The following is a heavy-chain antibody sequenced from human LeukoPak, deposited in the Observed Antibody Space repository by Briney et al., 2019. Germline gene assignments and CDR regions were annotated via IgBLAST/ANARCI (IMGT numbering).Heavy chain of an antibody. Sequence: GRSLRLSCAASGFTFSSYGMHWVRQAPGKGLEWVAVIWYDGSNKYYADSVKGRFTISRDNSKNTLCLQMNSLRAEDTAVYYCAREGISSSWQCFDYWGQGTLVTVSS. CDR2: IWYDGSNK. CDR1: GFTFSSYG. D-gene: IGHD6-13*01. V-gene: IGHV3-33*01. CDR3: AREGISSSWQCFDY. J-gene: IGHJ4*02.